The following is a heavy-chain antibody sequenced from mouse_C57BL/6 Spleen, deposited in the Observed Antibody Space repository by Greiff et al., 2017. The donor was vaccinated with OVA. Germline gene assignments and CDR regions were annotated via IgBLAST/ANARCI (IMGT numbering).Heavy chain of an antibody. J-gene: IGHJ2*01. CDR1: GYTFTSYW. Sequence: QVQLQQSGAELVKPGASVKMSCKASGYTFTSYWITWVKQRPGQGLEWIGDIYPGSGSTNYNEKFKSMATLTVDTSSSTAYMQLSSLTSEDSAVYYCDYDSAYYFDYWGQGTTLTVSS. CDR2: IYPGSGST. V-gene: IGHV1-55*01. D-gene: IGHD2-4*01. CDR3: DYDSAYYFDY.